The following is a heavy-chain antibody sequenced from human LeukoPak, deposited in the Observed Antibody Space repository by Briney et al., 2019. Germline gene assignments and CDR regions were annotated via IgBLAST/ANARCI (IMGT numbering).Heavy chain of an antibody. CDR1: GGSFSGYY. Sequence: PSETLSLTCAVYGGSFSGYYWSWIRQPPGKGLEWIGEINHSGSTNYNPSLKSRVTISVDTSKNQFSLKLSSVTAADTAVYYCARGKRPSYFDLWGRGTLVTVSS. V-gene: IGHV4-34*01. CDR3: ARGKRPSYFDL. CDR2: INHSGST. J-gene: IGHJ2*01.